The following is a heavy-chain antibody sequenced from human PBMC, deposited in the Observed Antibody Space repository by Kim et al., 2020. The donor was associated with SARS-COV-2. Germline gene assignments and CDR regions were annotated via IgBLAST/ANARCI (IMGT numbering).Heavy chain of an antibody. Sequence: NPSLKSRVTISVDTSKNQFSLKLSSVTAADTAVYYCARHGGTAMDFFDYWGQGTLVTVSS. V-gene: IGHV4-39*01. CDR3: ARHGGTAMDFFDY. J-gene: IGHJ4*02. D-gene: IGHD5-18*01.